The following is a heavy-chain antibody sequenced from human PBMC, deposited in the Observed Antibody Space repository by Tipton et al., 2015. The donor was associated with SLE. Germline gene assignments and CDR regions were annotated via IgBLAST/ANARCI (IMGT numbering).Heavy chain of an antibody. CDR2: IYYSGST. CDR3: ARSLYSSSTYYYYYMDV. CDR1: GGSISSYY. Sequence: TLSLTCAVSGGSISSYYWSWIRQPPGKGLEWIGYIYYSGSTNYNPSLKSRVTISVDTSKNQFSLKLSSVTAADTAVYYCARSLYSSSTYYYYYMDVWGKGTTVTVSS. V-gene: IGHV4-59*01. D-gene: IGHD6-6*01. J-gene: IGHJ6*03.